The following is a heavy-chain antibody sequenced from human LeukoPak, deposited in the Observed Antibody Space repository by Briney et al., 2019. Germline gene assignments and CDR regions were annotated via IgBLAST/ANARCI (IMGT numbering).Heavy chain of an antibody. CDR1: GFSFSSYW. Sequence: GGSLRLSCAASGFSFSSYWMSWVRQAPGKGLEWVANIKEDGSEKYYVDSVKGRFTISRDNAKNSLYLQMNSVRAEDTAVYYCARDGYSFVGYDYWGQGTLATVSS. J-gene: IGHJ4*02. CDR3: ARDGYSFVGYDY. D-gene: IGHD3-16*01. V-gene: IGHV3-7*01. CDR2: IKEDGSEK.